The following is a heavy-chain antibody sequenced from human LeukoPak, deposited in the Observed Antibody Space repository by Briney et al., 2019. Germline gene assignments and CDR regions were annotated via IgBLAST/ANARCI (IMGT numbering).Heavy chain of an antibody. CDR2: IYCSGST. J-gene: IGHJ3*02. D-gene: IGHD6-13*01. CDR1: GGSISSGGYY. V-gene: IGHV4-31*03. CDR3: ARDLIAAAGYAFDI. Sequence: SETLSLTCTVSGGSISSGGYYWSWIRQHPGRGLEWIGYIYCSGSTYYNPSLKSRVTISVDTSKNQFSLKLSSVTAADTAVYYCARDLIAAAGYAFDIWGQGTMVTVSS.